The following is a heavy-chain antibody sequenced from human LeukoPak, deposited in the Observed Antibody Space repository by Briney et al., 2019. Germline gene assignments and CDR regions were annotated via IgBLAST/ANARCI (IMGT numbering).Heavy chain of an antibody. CDR2: IYPGDSDA. CDR3: ARHGSGGAYCGGDCYSWYFDL. J-gene: IGHJ2*01. V-gene: IGHV5-51*01. Sequence: HGESLKISCKGSGYSFTSYWIAWVRQMPGKGLEWMGIIYPGDSDARYSPSFQGQVTISADKSISTAYLQWSSLKASDTAMYYCARHGSGGAYCGGDCYSWYFDLWGRGTLVTVSS. CDR1: GYSFTSYW. D-gene: IGHD2-21*02.